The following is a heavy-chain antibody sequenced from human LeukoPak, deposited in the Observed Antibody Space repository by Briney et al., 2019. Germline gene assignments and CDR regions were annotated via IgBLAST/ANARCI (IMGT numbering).Heavy chain of an antibody. CDR3: ARLPYRTGTIDH. CDR2: IKQDGSEK. J-gene: IGHJ4*02. V-gene: IGHV3-7*04. CDR1: GFSFSTYW. D-gene: IGHD3-16*02. Sequence: SGGSLRLSCGASGFSFSTYWMSWVRQAPGKGLEWVANIKQDGSEKDYVDSVKGRFTISRDNANNTLYLEMNSVRAEDTAVYYCARLPYRTGTIDHWGQGTLVTVSS.